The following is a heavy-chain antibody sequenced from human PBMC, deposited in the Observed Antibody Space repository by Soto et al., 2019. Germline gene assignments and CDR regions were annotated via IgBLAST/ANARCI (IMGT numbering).Heavy chain of an antibody. CDR2: ISYDGSNK. V-gene: IGHV3-30*18. D-gene: IGHD3-3*01. CDR3: AKDHGFLEWLPWYFDY. CDR1: GFTFSSYG. Sequence: PGGSLRLSCAASGFTFSSYGMHWVRQAPGKGLEWVAVISYDGSNKYYADSVKGRFTISRDNSKNTLYLQMNSLRAEDTAVYYCAKDHGFLEWLPWYFDYWGQGTLVTVSS. J-gene: IGHJ4*02.